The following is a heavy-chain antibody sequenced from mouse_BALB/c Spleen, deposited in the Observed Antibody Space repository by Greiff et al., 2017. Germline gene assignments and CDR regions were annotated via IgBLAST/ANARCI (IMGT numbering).Heavy chain of an antibody. CDR2: IDPANGNT. CDR3: ARKDYYGYYFDY. CDR1: GFNIKDTY. V-gene: IGHV14-3*02. D-gene: IGHD1-1*01. Sequence: EVQLKESGAELVKPGASVKLSCTASGFNIKDTYMHWVKQRPEQGLEWIGRIDPANGNTKYDPKFQGKATITADTSSNTAYLQLSSLTSEDTAVYYCARKDYYGYYFDYWGQGTTLTVSS. J-gene: IGHJ2*01.